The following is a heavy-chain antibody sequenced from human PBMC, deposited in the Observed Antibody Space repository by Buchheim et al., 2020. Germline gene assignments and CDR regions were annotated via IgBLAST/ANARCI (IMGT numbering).Heavy chain of an antibody. V-gene: IGHV3-23*01. D-gene: IGHD3-10*01. J-gene: IGHJ6*04. CDR2: ISCSGGST. Sequence: EVQLLESGGGLVQPGGSLRLSCAASGFTFSSYAMSWVRQAPGKGLEWVSAISCSGGSTYYADSVKGRFTISRDNSKNPLYLQMNSLRAEDTAVYYCAKVEVLLWFGEYPTGGMDVGGKGTT. CDR3: AKVEVLLWFGEYPTGGMDV. CDR1: GFTFSSYA.